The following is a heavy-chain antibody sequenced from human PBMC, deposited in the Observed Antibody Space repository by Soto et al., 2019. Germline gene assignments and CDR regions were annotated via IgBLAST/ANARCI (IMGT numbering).Heavy chain of an antibody. CDR3: AREKPYSSSWYHDY. CDR2: INHSGST. CDR1: GDSVNSGSYY. D-gene: IGHD6-13*01. J-gene: IGHJ4*02. Sequence: SETLSLTCTVSGDSVNSGSYYWSWIRQPPGKGLEWIGEINHSGSTNYNPSLKSRVTISVDTSKNQFSLKLSSVTAADTAVYYCAREKPYSSSWYHDYWGQGTLVTVSS. V-gene: IGHV4-61*01.